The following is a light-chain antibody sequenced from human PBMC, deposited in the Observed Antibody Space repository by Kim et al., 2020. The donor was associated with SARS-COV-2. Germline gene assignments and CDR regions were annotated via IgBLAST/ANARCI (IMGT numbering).Light chain of an antibody. V-gene: IGLV6-57*03. J-gene: IGLJ3*02. CDR1: SGSIASNY. CDR2: EDN. CDR3: QSYDSSNQV. Sequence: GKTVTLSCTRSSGSIASNYVQWYQQRPGSAPTTVIYEDNQRPSGVPDRFSASIDSSSNSASLTISGLKTEDEADYYCQSYDSSNQVFGGGTQLTVL.